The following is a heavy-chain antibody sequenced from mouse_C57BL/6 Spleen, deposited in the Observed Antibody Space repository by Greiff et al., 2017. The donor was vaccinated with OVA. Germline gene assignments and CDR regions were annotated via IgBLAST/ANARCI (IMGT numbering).Heavy chain of an antibody. Sequence: QVQLKQSGAELVRPGASVTLSCKASGYTFTDYEMHWVKQTPVHGLEWIGAIDPETGGTAYNQKFKGKAILTADKSSSTAYMELRSLTSEDSAVYYCTRGITLRYFDVWGTGTTVTVSS. D-gene: IGHD1-1*01. V-gene: IGHV1-15*01. CDR3: TRGITLRYFDV. CDR1: GYTFTDYE. CDR2: IDPETGGT. J-gene: IGHJ1*03.